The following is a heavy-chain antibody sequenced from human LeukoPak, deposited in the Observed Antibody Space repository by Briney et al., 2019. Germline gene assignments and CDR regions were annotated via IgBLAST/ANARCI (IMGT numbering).Heavy chain of an antibody. Sequence: GESLKISCKGSGYSFTSYWIGWVRQMPGKGLEWMGIIYPGDSYTRYSPSFQGQVTISADTSISTAYLQWSSLKASDTAMYYCARLSDCSPTSCYPDYWGQGTLVTVSS. CDR2: IYPGDSYT. V-gene: IGHV5-51*01. CDR3: ARLSDCSPTSCYPDY. D-gene: IGHD2-2*01. CDR1: GYSFTSYW. J-gene: IGHJ4*02.